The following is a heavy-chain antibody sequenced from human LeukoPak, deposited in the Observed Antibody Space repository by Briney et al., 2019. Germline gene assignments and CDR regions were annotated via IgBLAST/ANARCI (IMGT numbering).Heavy chain of an antibody. Sequence: GGSLRLSCAASGFTFSSYGMHWVRQAPGKGLEWVAVIWNDGSNKYYADSVKGRFTISRDNSKNTLYLQMNSLRAEDTAVYYCARGGIAAAGSFDYWGQGTLVTVSS. V-gene: IGHV3-33*01. CDR1: GFTFSSYG. CDR3: ARGGIAAAGSFDY. D-gene: IGHD6-13*01. CDR2: IWNDGSNK. J-gene: IGHJ4*02.